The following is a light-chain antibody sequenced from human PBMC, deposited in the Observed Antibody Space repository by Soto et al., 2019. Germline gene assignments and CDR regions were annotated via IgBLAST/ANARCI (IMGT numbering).Light chain of an antibody. V-gene: IGKV3-15*01. J-gene: IGKJ1*01. CDR1: QSVSSN. CDR2: GAS. CDR3: QQDNNWPPET. Sequence: EIVMTQSPATLSVSPGERATLSCRASQSVSSNLAWYQQKPGQAPRLLIYGASTRATGIPARFSGSGSGTEFTLTISSLQSADFAVYYCQQDNNWPPETFGQGTKVEIK.